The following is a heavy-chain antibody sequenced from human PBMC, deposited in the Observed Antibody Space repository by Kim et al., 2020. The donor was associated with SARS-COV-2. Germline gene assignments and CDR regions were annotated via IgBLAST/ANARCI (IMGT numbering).Heavy chain of an antibody. D-gene: IGHD1-26*01. CDR2: FDPEDGET. J-gene: IGHJ5*02. CDR1: GYTLTELS. Sequence: ASVKVSCKVSGYTLTELSMHWVRQAPGKGLEWMGGFDPEDGETIYAQKFQGRVTMTEDTSTDTAYMELSSLRSEDTAVYYCATDPGYSGSYNNWFDPWGQGTLVTVSS. CDR3: ATDPGYSGSYNNWFDP. V-gene: IGHV1-24*01.